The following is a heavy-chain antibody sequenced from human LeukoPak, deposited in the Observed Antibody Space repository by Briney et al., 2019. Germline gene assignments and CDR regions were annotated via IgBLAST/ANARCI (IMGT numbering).Heavy chain of an antibody. J-gene: IGHJ6*04. CDR3: AIFAGAVLGNLLL. Sequence: GGSLRLSYAASEFTSSAFWMTWVRRPPGKGLEWVANINKDGTEKEYVDSVKGRFSIFRDNAKNTVFLQMNSLRAEDTAVYYCAIFAGAVLGNLLLWGRGTTVIVSA. D-gene: IGHD2-8*02. CDR2: INKDGTEK. CDR1: EFTSSAFW. V-gene: IGHV3-7*01.